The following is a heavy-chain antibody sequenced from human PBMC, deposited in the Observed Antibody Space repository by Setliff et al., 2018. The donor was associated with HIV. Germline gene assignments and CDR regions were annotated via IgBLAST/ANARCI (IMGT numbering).Heavy chain of an antibody. CDR3: ASQSPAHDY. V-gene: IGHV4-4*07. D-gene: IGHD2-2*01. J-gene: IGHJ4*02. Sequence: SETLSLTCTVSGDSISGYYWSRIRQPAGRGLEWTGRIHISGSTNYNPSLKSRVTMSVDMSKNQFSLKLTSVSAADTAVYYCASQSPAHDYWGQGTLVTVSS. CDR2: IHISGST. CDR1: GDSISGYY.